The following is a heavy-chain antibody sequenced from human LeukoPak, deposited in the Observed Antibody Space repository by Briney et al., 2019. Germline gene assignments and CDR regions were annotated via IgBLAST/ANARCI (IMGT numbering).Heavy chain of an antibody. V-gene: IGHV3-21*01. CDR3: ARDLSGSPWTYYYYRMDV. CDR1: GFTFSSYS. CDR2: ISSSSSYI. Sequence: GGSLRLSCAASGFTFSSYSMNWVRQAPGKGLEWVSSISSSSSYIYYADSVKGRFTISRDNAKNSLYLQMNSLRAEDTAVYYCARDLSGSPWTYYYYRMDVWGQGTTVMVS. D-gene: IGHD1-26*01. J-gene: IGHJ6*02.